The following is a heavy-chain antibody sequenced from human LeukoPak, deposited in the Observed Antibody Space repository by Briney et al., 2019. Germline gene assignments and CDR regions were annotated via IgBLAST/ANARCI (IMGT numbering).Heavy chain of an antibody. V-gene: IGHV5-51*01. D-gene: IGHD1-26*01. J-gene: IGHJ4*02. CDR2: IYPGDSDT. CDR1: GYSFTSSW. Sequence: GESLKISCQGSGYSFTSSWIGWVRQMPGKGLEWMGVIYPGDSDTRYSPSFQGQVTISADKSISTAYLQWSSLKASDTAMYYCARFSVGGTYYPNYWGQGTLVSVSS. CDR3: ARFSVGGTYYPNY.